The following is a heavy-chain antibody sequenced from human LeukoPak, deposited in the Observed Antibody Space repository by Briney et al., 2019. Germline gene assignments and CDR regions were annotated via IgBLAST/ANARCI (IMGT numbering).Heavy chain of an antibody. V-gene: IGHV1-69*04. CDR1: GGTFSSYA. J-gene: IGHJ5*02. CDR2: IIPILGVA. CDR3: ARGTLDIVATGDWFDP. D-gene: IGHD5-12*01. Sequence: ASVKVSCKASGGTFSSYAISWVRQAPGQGLEWMGRIIPILGVANYAQKFQGRVTITADKSTSTAYMELSSLRSEDTAVYYCARGTLDIVATGDWFDPWGQGTLVTVSS.